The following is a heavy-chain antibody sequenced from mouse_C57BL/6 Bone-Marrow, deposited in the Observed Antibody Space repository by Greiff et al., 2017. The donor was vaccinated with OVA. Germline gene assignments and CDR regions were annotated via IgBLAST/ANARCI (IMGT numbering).Heavy chain of an antibody. J-gene: IGHJ4*01. D-gene: IGHD2-5*01. CDR1: GYTFTDYE. CDR2: IDPETGGT. Sequence: QVQLQQSGAELVRPGASVTLSCKASGYTFTDYEMHWVKQTPVHGLEWIGAIDPETGGTAYNQKFKGKAILTADKSSSTAYMELRCLTSEDSAVYYCTRGYSNYDAMDYWGQGTSVTVSS. V-gene: IGHV1-15*01. CDR3: TRGYSNYDAMDY.